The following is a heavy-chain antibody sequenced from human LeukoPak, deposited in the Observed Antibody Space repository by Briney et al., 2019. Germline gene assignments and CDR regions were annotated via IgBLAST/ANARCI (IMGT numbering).Heavy chain of an antibody. CDR1: GGSFSGYY. CDR3: ARGGAHPVVPAARSYYYYGMDV. CDR2: INHSGST. Sequence: PSETLSLTCAVYGGSFSGYYWSWIRQPPGKGLEWIGEINHSGSTNYNPSLKSRVTISVDTSKNQFSLKRSSVTAADTAVYYCARGGAHPVVPAARSYYYYGMDVWGQGTTVTVSS. V-gene: IGHV4-34*01. D-gene: IGHD2-2*01. J-gene: IGHJ6*02.